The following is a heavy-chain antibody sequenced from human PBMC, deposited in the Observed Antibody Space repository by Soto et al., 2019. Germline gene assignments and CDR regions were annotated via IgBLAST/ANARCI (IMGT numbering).Heavy chain of an antibody. CDR1: GGSFSGYY. J-gene: IGHJ6*02. V-gene: IGHV4-34*01. D-gene: IGHD3-10*01. Sequence: QVQLQQWGAGLLKPSATLSHTCAVYGGSFSGYYWSWIRQPPGKGLEWIGEINHSGSTNYNPSLKSRVTISVDTSKNQFSLKLSSVTAADTAVYYCARGYGSGSSHYYYYYGMDVWGQGTTVTVSS. CDR3: ARGYGSGSSHYYYYYGMDV. CDR2: INHSGST.